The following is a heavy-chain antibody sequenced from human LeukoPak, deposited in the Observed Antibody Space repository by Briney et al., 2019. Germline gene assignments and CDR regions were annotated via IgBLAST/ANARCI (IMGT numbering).Heavy chain of an antibody. CDR2: ISSGSSAI. D-gene: IGHD4-17*01. Sequence: GGSLRLSCAASGFAFSTYGMHWVRQAPGKGLEWVSIISSGSSAIFSADALKGRFTISRDDAKNLLYLDMNSLRAEDTAVYYCARGHTAVTRHFDFWGQGTLVTVSS. CDR1: GFAFSTYG. CDR3: ARGHTAVTRHFDF. V-gene: IGHV3-21*01. J-gene: IGHJ4*02.